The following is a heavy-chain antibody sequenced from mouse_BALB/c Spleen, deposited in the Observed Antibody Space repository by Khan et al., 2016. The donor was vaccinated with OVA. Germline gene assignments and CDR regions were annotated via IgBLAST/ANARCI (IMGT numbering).Heavy chain of an antibody. CDR1: GFTFSTYG. V-gene: IGHV5-6*01. D-gene: IGHD1-1*01. CDR3: TRLAYYYNSEGFAY. CDR2: ISSGGSYT. Sequence: EVELVESGGDLVKPGGSLKLSCATSGFTFSTYGMSWVRQTPDKRLEWVAAISSGGSYTYYPGSVRGRFTISRDNANNTLYLQISSLKSGATAIYYCTRLAYYYNSEGFAYWGQGTLVTVSA. J-gene: IGHJ3*01.